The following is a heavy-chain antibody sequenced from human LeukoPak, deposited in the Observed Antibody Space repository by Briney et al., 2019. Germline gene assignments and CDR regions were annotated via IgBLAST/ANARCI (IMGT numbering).Heavy chain of an antibody. CDR3: ARGSTGGLLFDY. Sequence: SETLSLTCTVSGGSISSYYWSWIRQPPGKGLEWIGYIYYSGSTNYNPSLKSRVTISVDTSKNQFSLKLSSVTAADTAVYYCARGSTGGLLFDYWGQETLVTVSS. J-gene: IGHJ4*02. CDR2: IYYSGST. D-gene: IGHD1-14*01. V-gene: IGHV4-59*01. CDR1: GGSISSYY.